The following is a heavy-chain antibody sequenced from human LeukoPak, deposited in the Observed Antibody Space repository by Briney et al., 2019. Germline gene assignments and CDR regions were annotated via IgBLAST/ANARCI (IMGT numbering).Heavy chain of an antibody. CDR1: GGSVSSGSYY. V-gene: IGHV4-61*01. J-gene: IGHJ5*02. Sequence: PSETLSLTCTVSGGSVSSGSYYWSWIRQPPGKGLEWIGYIYYGGSTDYNPSLKSRVTISVDTSKNQFSLKLSSVTAADTAVYYCARTRGCSWYWFDPWGQGTLVTVSS. D-gene: IGHD6-13*01. CDR2: IYYGGST. CDR3: ARTRGCSWYWFDP.